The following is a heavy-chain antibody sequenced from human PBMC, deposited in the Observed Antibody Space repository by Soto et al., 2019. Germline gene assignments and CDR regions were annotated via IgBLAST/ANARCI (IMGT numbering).Heavy chain of an antibody. V-gene: IGHV1-3*01. D-gene: IGHD6-13*01. CDR3: VRRHVSATGIDWFDP. CDR1: GYTFTSYG. J-gene: IGHJ5*02. CDR2: INAANGDT. Sequence: ASVKVSCKASGYTFTSYGIHWVRRAPGQRLEWMGWINAANGDTKYSPKFQGRVTITRDTSASTAYMELSSLRSEDTAVYYCVRRHVSATGIDWFDPWGQGTLVTVSS.